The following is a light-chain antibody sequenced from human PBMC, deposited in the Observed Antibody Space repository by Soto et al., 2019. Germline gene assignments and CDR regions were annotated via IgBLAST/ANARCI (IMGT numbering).Light chain of an antibody. Sequence: QSVLTQPPSASGTPGQRVTISCSGSSSNIGSNIVNWYQQLPGTAPKLLIYSNDQRPSGVPDRFSGSKSGTSASLAISGLQSEDETDYYCAAWDDSLNAVVFGGGTKL. CDR2: SND. V-gene: IGLV1-44*01. CDR3: AAWDDSLNAVV. CDR1: SSNIGSNI. J-gene: IGLJ2*01.